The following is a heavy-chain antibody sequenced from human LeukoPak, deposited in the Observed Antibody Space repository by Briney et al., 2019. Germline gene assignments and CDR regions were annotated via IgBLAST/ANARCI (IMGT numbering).Heavy chain of an antibody. CDR3: ATSLGPLTEY. CDR2: ISGSVVTA. CDR1: GFTFSSYA. Sequence: GGSLRLSCAASGFTFSSYAMNWVRQAPGKGLEWVSAISGSVVTAYYADSVQGRFTISRDNAKNTLYLQMNSLKGEDTAVYYCATSLGPLTEYWGQGTLVTVSS. D-gene: IGHD7-27*01. V-gene: IGHV3-23*01. J-gene: IGHJ4*02.